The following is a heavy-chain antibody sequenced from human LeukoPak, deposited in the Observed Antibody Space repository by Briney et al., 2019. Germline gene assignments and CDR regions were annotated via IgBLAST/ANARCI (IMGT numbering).Heavy chain of an antibody. D-gene: IGHD6-13*01. CDR2: ISGSGDTT. Sequence: GGSLRLSCAGSGFTLSSYAMSWVRQAPGKGLEWVSAISGSGDTTYYADSVKGRFTISRDSSRNTLYLHMNSLRAEDTAVYYCAKDRVIATGIGEFDYWGQGTLVTVSS. V-gene: IGHV3-23*01. CDR3: AKDRVIATGIGEFDY. CDR1: GFTLSSYA. J-gene: IGHJ4*02.